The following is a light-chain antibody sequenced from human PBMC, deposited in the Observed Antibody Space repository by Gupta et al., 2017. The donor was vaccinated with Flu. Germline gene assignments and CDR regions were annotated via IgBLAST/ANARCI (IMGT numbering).Light chain of an antibody. CDR2: AAS. V-gene: IGKV1-39*01. CDR3: QQSDHMCPYT. J-gene: IGKJ2*01. Sequence: DIQMTQSPSSLSASVGDRVTVTCRTSHTINNRLNWYQQKPGKAPKLLIFAASSLQSGVPSRFSGSGYGRDLTLTISGRQREDFATYYCQQSDHMCPYTFGQGTKLEI. CDR1: HTINNR.